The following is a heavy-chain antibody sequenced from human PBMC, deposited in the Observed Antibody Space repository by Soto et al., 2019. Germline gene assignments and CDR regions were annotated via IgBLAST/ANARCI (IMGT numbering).Heavy chain of an antibody. D-gene: IGHD6-19*01. CDR3: AKEPLAQASGWYADF. CDR1: GFTFDDYA. V-gene: IGHV3-9*01. J-gene: IGHJ4*02. CDR2: ISWNSGSI. Sequence: GGSLRLSCAASGFTFDDYAMHWVRQAPGKGLEWVSGISWNSGSIGYADSVKGRFTISRDNAKNSLYLQMNSLRAEDTALYYCAKEPLAQASGWYADFWGQGTLVTVSS.